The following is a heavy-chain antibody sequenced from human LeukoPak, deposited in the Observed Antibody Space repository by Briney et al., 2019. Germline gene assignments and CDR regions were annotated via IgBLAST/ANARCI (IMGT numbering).Heavy chain of an antibody. Sequence: ASVKVSCKVSGYTLTELSMHWVRQAPGKGLGWMGGFDPEDGETIYAQKFQGRVTMTEDTSTDTAYMELSSLSSEDTAVYYCATERNYYDSSGSPPWYFDYWGQGTLVTVSS. CDR2: FDPEDGET. CDR3: ATERNYYDSSGSPPWYFDY. J-gene: IGHJ4*02. V-gene: IGHV1-24*01. CDR1: GYTLTELS. D-gene: IGHD3-22*01.